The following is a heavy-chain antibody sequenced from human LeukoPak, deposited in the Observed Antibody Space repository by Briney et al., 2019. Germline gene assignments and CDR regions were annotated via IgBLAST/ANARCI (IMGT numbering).Heavy chain of an antibody. CDR3: AKAEYSYGPYYYYGMDV. CDR2: ISWNSGSI. CDR1: GFTFDDYA. J-gene: IGHJ6*02. D-gene: IGHD5-18*01. Sequence: GGSLRLSCAASGFTFDDYAMHWVRQAPGKGLDWVAGISWNSGSIGYADSVKGRFTISRDNAKNSLYLQMNSLRAEDTALYYCAKAEYSYGPYYYYGMDVWGQGTTVTVSS. V-gene: IGHV3-9*01.